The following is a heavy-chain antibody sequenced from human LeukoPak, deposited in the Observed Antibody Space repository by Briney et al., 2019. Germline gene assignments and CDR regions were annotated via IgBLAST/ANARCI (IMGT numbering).Heavy chain of an antibody. Sequence: GGSLRLSCAASGFTFSSYSMNWVRQAPGKGLEWVSSISGSSRYIYYADSVKGRFTISRDNAKNSLFLQMNSLRAEDTAVYYCARVTTSGWYPWGQGTLVTVCS. J-gene: IGHJ5*02. CDR1: GFTFSSYS. CDR3: ARVTTSGWYP. CDR2: ISGSSRYI. D-gene: IGHD6-19*01. V-gene: IGHV3-21*01.